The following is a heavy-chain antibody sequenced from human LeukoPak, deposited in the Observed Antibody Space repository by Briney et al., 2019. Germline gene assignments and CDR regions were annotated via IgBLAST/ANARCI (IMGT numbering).Heavy chain of an antibody. CDR2: IYHSGST. D-gene: IGHD3-10*01. V-gene: IGHV4-30-2*01. Sequence: SETLSFTCAVSGGSISSGGYSWSWIRQPPGEGLEWIGYIYHSGSTYYNPSLKSRVTISVDRSKNQFSLKLSSVTAADTAVYYCARGLYGSGSYRNYYYYGMDAWGKGTTVTVSS. CDR3: ARGLYGSGSYRNYYYYGMDA. J-gene: IGHJ6*04. CDR1: GGSISSGGYS.